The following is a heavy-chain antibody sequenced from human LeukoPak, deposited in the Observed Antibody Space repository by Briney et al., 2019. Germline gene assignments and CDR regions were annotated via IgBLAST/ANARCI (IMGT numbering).Heavy chain of an antibody. Sequence: GGSLRLSCAASGFPFSSYGIHWVRQAPGKGLEWVAVIWREGNNQFYADSVKGRFTISRDNAKDSLYLQMNSLRAEDTAVYYCARDGYYYDSSGYYDYWGQGTLVTVSS. J-gene: IGHJ4*02. CDR1: GFPFSSYG. CDR3: ARDGYYYDSSGYYDY. V-gene: IGHV3-33*01. CDR2: IWREGNNQ. D-gene: IGHD3-22*01.